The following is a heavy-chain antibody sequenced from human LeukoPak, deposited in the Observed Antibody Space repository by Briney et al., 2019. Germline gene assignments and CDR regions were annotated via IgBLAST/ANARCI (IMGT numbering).Heavy chain of an antibody. CDR1: GGSISSYY. Sequence: PSETLSLTCTVSGGSISSYYWSWIRQPPGKGLEWDGYIYYSGSTNHNPSLKSRVTISVDTSKNQFSLKLSSVTAADTAVYYCAGSEAYYFDYWGQGTLVTVSS. CDR3: AGSEAYYFDY. V-gene: IGHV4-59*01. J-gene: IGHJ4*02. CDR2: IYYSGST.